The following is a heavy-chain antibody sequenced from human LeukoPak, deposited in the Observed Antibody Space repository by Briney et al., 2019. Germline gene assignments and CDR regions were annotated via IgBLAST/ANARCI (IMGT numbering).Heavy chain of an antibody. CDR1: GFTFSSYV. CDR2: ISGSGGTT. CDR3: ARSLTNLPDAYDI. Sequence: GGSLRLSCAASGFTFSSYVMSWVRQAPGKGLDWVSVISGSGGTTYYADSVKGRFTISRDNSKNTLYLQMKSLRAEDTAVYYCARSLTNLPDAYDIWGQGTMVTVSS. D-gene: IGHD4/OR15-4a*01. V-gene: IGHV3-23*01. J-gene: IGHJ3*02.